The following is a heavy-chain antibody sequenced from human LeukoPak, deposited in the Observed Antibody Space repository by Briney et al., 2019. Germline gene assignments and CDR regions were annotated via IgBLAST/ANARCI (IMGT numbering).Heavy chain of an antibody. V-gene: IGHV1-69*05. D-gene: IGHD3-16*02. Sequence: SVKLSCKASGGTFSSYAISWVRQAPGQGLEWMGRIIPIFGTANYAQKFKGRVTITTDEDTSTAYMELSSLRSEDTAVYYCAIGANMITFGGVIDYDYWGQGTLVTVSS. J-gene: IGHJ4*02. CDR1: GGTFSSYA. CDR3: AIGANMITFGGVIDYDY. CDR2: IIPIFGTA.